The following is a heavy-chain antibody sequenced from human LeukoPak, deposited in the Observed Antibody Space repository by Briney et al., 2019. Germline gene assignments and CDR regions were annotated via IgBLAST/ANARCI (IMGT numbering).Heavy chain of an antibody. CDR2: FSYSGST. CDR1: GGSISSYY. CDR3: ARGPLDSGYTYFDY. D-gene: IGHD5-12*01. J-gene: IGHJ4*02. Sequence: PSETLSLTCTVSGGSISSYYWSWIRQPPGKGLEWIGYFSYSGSTNYNPSLKSRVTISVDTSKNQFSLKLSSVTAADTAVYYCARGPLDSGYTYFDYWGQGTLVSVAS. V-gene: IGHV4-59*01.